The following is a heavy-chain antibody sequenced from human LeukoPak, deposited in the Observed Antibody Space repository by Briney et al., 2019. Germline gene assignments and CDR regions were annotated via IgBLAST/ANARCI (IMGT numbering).Heavy chain of an antibody. Sequence: PGGSLRLSCAASGFTFSSYAMSWVRQAPGKGLEWVSAISGSGGSTYYADSVKGRFTISRDNSKNTLYLQMNCLRAEDTAVYYCAKDVPRYCSGGSCYSPAFDIWGQGTMVTVSS. CDR3: AKDVPRYCSGGSCYSPAFDI. J-gene: IGHJ3*02. CDR1: GFTFSSYA. CDR2: ISGSGGST. D-gene: IGHD2-15*01. V-gene: IGHV3-23*01.